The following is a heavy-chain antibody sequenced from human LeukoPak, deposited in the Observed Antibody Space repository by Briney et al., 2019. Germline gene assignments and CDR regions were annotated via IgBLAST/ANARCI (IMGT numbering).Heavy chain of an antibody. CDR1: GFTFSSYS. CDR2: ISWNSDTI. V-gene: IGHV3-9*01. Sequence: GGSLRLSCAASGFTFSSYSMNWVRQAPGKGLEWVSGISWNSDTIDYADSVKGRFTISRDNAKNALYLQMNSLRAEDTAFYYCAKDMFKSVQLSSFDYWGQGTLVTVSS. CDR3: AKDMFKSVQLSSFDY. D-gene: IGHD5-18*01. J-gene: IGHJ4*02.